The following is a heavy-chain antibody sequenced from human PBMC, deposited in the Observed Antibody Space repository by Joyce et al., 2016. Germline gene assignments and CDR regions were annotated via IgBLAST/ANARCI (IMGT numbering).Heavy chain of an antibody. CDR2: INPKSGDT. CDR1: GYIFTASY. Sequence: QVQLVQSGAEMKKPGASVKVSCRPSGYIFTASYIHWVRQAPGQGLEWMGLINPKSGDTNYAQKFQGRVTMTRDTSISTAYMELSRLRSDDTAVYYCAKEGYCSSVTCYGNWFDPWGQGTLVTVSS. D-gene: IGHD2-2*01. V-gene: IGHV1-2*02. CDR3: AKEGYCSSVTCYGNWFDP. J-gene: IGHJ5*02.